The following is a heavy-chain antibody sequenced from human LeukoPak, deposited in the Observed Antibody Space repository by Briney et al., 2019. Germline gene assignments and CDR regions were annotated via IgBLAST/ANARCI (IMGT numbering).Heavy chain of an antibody. V-gene: IGHV3-23*01. Sequence: PGGSLRLSCAASGFTFSSYAMSWVRQAPGKGLEWVSAISGSGGSTYYADSVKGRFNISSDNSKNTLYLQMNSLRAEDTAVYYCAKGGHYDFWSGYRFGYWGQGTLVTVSS. CDR1: GFTFSSYA. CDR3: AKGGHYDFWSGYRFGY. D-gene: IGHD3-3*01. CDR2: ISGSGGST. J-gene: IGHJ4*02.